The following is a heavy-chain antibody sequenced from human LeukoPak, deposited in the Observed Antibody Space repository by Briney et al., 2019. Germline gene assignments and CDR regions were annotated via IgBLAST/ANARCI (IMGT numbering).Heavy chain of an antibody. V-gene: IGHV4-4*07. CDR2: IYTSGST. CDR3: ARGVGAILTNRVVDY. CDR1: GGSISGYY. Sequence: SETLSLTCTVSGGSISGYYWSWIRQPAGKGLEWIGRIYTSGSTNYNPSLKSRVAMSVDTSKNQFSLKLSSVTAADTAVYYCARGVGAILTNRVVDYWGQGTLVTVPS. D-gene: IGHD1-26*01. J-gene: IGHJ4*02.